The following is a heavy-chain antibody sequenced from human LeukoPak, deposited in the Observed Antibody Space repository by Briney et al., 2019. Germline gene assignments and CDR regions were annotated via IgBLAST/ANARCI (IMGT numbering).Heavy chain of an antibody. CDR2: ITIDGSRT. J-gene: IGHJ6*02. CDR3: TRERFYAMDA. Sequence: GGSLRLSCVASGVTSRNSWMHWVRQAPGKGLVWVSRITIDGSRTTYADSVKGRFTISRDSAKNTLYLQMNSLRAEDTAVYYCTRERFYAMDAWGQGTTVTVSS. CDR1: GVTSRNSW. V-gene: IGHV3-74*03.